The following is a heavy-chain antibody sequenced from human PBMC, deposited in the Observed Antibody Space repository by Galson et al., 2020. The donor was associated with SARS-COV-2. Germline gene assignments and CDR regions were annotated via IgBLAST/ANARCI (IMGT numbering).Heavy chain of an antibody. CDR2: IYHSGST. J-gene: IGHJ6*02. D-gene: IGHD2-15*01. CDR3: ARGGSCRGGSCYTMYYYYYGMDV. Sequence: ASETLSLTCAVSGGSISSGGYSWSWIRQPPGKGLEWIGYIYHSGSTYYNPSLKSRVTISVDRSKNQFSLKLSSVTAADTAVYYCARGGSCRGGSCYTMYYYYYGMDVWGQGTTVTVSS. CDR1: GGSISSGGYS. V-gene: IGHV4-30-2*01.